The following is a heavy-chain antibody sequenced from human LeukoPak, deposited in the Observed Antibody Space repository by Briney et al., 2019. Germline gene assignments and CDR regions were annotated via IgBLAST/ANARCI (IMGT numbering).Heavy chain of an antibody. CDR2: INTNTGNP. Sequence: ASVKVSCKASGGTFSSYAISWVRQAPGQGLEWMGWINTNTGNPTYAQGFTGRFVFSLDTSVSTAYLQISSLKAEDTAVYYCATGRYGDDWYFDYWGQGTLVTVSS. CDR1: GGTFSSYA. CDR3: ATGRYGDDWYFDY. V-gene: IGHV7-4-1*02. D-gene: IGHD4-17*01. J-gene: IGHJ4*02.